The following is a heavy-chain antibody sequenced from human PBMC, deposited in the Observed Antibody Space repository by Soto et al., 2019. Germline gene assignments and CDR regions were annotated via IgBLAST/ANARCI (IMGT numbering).Heavy chain of an antibody. J-gene: IGHJ3*02. V-gene: IGHV1-69*06. CDR3: AREWISSGGDAFDI. D-gene: IGHD3-22*01. CDR2: IIPIFGTA. CDR1: GVTFSSYA. Sequence: SVKVSCKASGVTFSSYAISWVRQSPGQGLEWMGGIIPIFGTANYAQKFQGRVTITADKSTSTAYMELSSLRSEDTAVYYCAREWISSGGDAFDIWGQGTMVTVSS.